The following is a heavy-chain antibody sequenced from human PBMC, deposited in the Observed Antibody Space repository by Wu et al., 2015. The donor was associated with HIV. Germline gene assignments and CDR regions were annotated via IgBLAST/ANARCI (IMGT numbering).Heavy chain of an antibody. CDR1: GGTFSSYA. Sequence: QVQLVQSGAEVKKPGSSVKVSCKASGGTFSSYAISWVRQAPGQGLEWMGRIIPIFGTANYAQKFQGRVTITADESTSTAYMELSSLRSEDTAVYYCASGDYVWGSYRPYNWFDPWGQGTLVTVSS. CDR2: IIPIFGTA. V-gene: IGHV1-69*13. D-gene: IGHD3-16*02. CDR3: ASGDYVWGSYRPYNWFDP. J-gene: IGHJ5*02.